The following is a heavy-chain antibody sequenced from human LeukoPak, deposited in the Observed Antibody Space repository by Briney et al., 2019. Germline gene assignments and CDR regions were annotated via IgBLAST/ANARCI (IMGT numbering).Heavy chain of an antibody. J-gene: IGHJ6*04. D-gene: IGHD6-19*01. CDR3: ASGSSGWSQGTPYYYYGMDV. V-gene: IGHV1-46*01. CDR2: INPSGGST. Sequence: ASVNVSCKASGYTFTSYYMHWVRQAPGQGLKWMGIINPSGGSTSYAQKFQGRVTMTRDTSTSTVYMELSSLRSEDTAVYYCASGSSGWSQGTPYYYYGMDVWGKGTTVTVSS. CDR1: GYTFTSYY.